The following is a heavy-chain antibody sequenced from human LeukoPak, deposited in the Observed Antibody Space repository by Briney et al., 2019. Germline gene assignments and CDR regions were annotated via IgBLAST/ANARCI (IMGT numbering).Heavy chain of an antibody. CDR3: AKMSNYYNSLGYYAFDI. V-gene: IGHV3-23*01. Sequence: GGSLRLSCAASGFTLSSYAMSWVRQAPGKGLEWVSTISGSGGSTNYADSVKGRFTISRDNSKNTLHLQMRAEDTAVYYCAKMSNYYNSLGYYAFDIWGQGTMVTVSS. CDR2: ISGSGGST. CDR1: GFTLSSYA. J-gene: IGHJ3*02. D-gene: IGHD3-22*01.